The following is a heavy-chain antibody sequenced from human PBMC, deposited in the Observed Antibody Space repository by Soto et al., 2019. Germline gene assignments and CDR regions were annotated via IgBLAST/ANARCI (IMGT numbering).Heavy chain of an antibody. CDR2: IRQDGGAQ. CDR1: GFTFSTYW. D-gene: IGHD3-10*01. V-gene: IGHV3-7*03. Sequence: GSLRLSCLASGFTFSTYWMSWVRQAPGKGLEWVANIRQDGGAQYYVDSVKGRFTISRDNAKNSVYLQMDSLRVEDTAVYYCVRGGHGSGSYLGSSWGQGILVTVS. CDR3: VRGGHGSGSYLGSS. J-gene: IGHJ5*02.